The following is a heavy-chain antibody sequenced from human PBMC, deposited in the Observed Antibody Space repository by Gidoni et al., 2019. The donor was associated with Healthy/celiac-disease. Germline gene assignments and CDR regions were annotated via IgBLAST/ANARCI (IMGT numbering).Heavy chain of an antibody. CDR1: GFTFDDSA. CDR3: AKDFTYSGSLVDY. Sequence: EVQLVESGGGLVQPGRSLRLSCAASGFTFDDSAMHWVRQAPGKGLEWISGISWNSGSIGYADSVKGRFTISRDNAKNSLYRQMNSLRAEDTALYYCAKDFTYSGSLVDYWGQGTLVTVSS. V-gene: IGHV3-9*01. J-gene: IGHJ4*02. CDR2: ISWNSGSI. D-gene: IGHD1-26*01.